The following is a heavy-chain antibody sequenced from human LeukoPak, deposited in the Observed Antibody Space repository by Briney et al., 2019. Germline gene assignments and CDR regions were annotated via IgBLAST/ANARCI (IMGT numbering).Heavy chain of an antibody. V-gene: IGHV1-18*01. CDR3: QRITIFGVIIDFDY. J-gene: IGHJ4*02. D-gene: IGHD3-3*01. CDR1: GYAFAFYG. Sequence: ASVTVSCKASGYAFAFYGISWVRQAPGQGLEWMGWISVNNGYTHYAQKFQDRVTMTTDTSTSTAYMEVRSLTSDDTAVYYCQRITIFGVIIDFDYWGQGSLVTVYS. CDR2: ISVNNGYT.